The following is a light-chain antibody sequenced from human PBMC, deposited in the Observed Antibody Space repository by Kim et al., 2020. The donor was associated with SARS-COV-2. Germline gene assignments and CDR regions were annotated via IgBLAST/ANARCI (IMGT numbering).Light chain of an antibody. V-gene: IGLV1-40*01. J-gene: IGLJ2*01. Sequence: QSVLTQPPSLSGAPGQTVAISCTGDRSNIGANYDVHWYQQFPGTAPRLLIFGNSNRPSGVPERFSGSKSVSSASLTITGLQAEDEADYYCQSYDSSLSALFGGGTQLTVL. CDR3: QSYDSSLSAL. CDR1: RSNIGANYD. CDR2: GNS.